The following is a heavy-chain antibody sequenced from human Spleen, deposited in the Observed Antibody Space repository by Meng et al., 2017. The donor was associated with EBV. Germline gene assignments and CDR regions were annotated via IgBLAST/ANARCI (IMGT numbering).Heavy chain of an antibody. V-gene: IGHV4-34*01. CDR1: GGSVSGYY. D-gene: IGHD5-12*01. Sequence: QVQRQQWGAGLLKPSETLSLTCAVYGGSVSGYYWSWIRQHPGKGLEWIGEINHSGSTNYNPSLKSRVTISVDTSKNQFSLKLSSVTAADTAVYYCARARHSGYDGGSSFDYWGQGTLVTVSS. J-gene: IGHJ4*02. CDR3: ARARHSGYDGGSSFDY. CDR2: INHSGST.